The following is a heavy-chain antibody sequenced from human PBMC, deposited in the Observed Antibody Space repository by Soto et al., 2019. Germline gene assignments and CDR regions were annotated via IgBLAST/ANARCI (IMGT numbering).Heavy chain of an antibody. CDR1: GGSISSSSYY. CDR2: IYYSGST. V-gene: IGHV4-39*01. Sequence: PSETLSLTCTVSGGSISSSSYYWGWIRQPPGKGLEWIGSIYYSGSTYYNPSLKSRVTISVDTSKNQFSLKLSSVTAADTAVYYCARLWSGSSWFDPWGQGTLVTVSS. CDR3: ARLWSGSSWFDP. D-gene: IGHD3-3*01. J-gene: IGHJ5*02.